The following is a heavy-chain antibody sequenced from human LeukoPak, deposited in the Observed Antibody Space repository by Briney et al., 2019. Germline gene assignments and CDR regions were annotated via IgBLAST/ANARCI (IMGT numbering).Heavy chain of an antibody. J-gene: IGHJ6*03. Sequence: PGRSLRLSCAASGFTFSSYGMHWVRQAPGKGLEWVAVISYDGSNKYYADSVKGRFTISRDNSKNTLYLQMNSLRAEDTAVYYCARDSSSWYHHLYYYYMDVWGKGTTVTVSS. CDR1: GFTFSSYG. CDR2: ISYDGSNK. V-gene: IGHV3-30*03. CDR3: ARDSSSWYHHLYYYYMDV. D-gene: IGHD6-13*01.